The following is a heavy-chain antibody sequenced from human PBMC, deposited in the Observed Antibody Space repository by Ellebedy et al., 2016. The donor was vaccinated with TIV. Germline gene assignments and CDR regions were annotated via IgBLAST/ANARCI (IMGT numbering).Heavy chain of an antibody. CDR1: GFTFSSYS. Sequence: PGGSLRLSCAASGFTFSSYSMNWVRQAPGKGLEWVSSISSSSSYIYHADSVKGRFTISRDNAKNSLYLQMNSLRAGDTAVYYCARGGQTTVNDAGWFDPWGQGTLVTVSS. CDR2: ISSSSSYI. CDR3: ARGGQTTVNDAGWFDP. V-gene: IGHV3-21*01. J-gene: IGHJ5*02. D-gene: IGHD4-17*01.